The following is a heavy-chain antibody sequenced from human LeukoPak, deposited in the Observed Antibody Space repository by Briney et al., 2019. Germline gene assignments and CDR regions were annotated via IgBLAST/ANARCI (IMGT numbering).Heavy chain of an antibody. D-gene: IGHD3-10*01. CDR1: GFTFSTYS. V-gene: IGHV3-21*01. Sequence: GGSLRLSCAASGFTFSTYSMNWVRQAPGKGLEWVSCISSSSSHLYYADSVKGRFTISRDNSKNTLYLQIHSLRAEDTAVYYCAKDSAAPISITMVRGRWYFDYWGQGTLVTVSS. J-gene: IGHJ4*02. CDR2: ISSSSSHL. CDR3: AKDSAAPISITMVRGRWYFDY.